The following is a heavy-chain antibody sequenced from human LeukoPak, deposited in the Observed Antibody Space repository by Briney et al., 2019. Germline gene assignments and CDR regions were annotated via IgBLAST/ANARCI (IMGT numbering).Heavy chain of an antibody. CDR1: GFTFDDYG. V-gene: IGHV3-20*04. Sequence: GGSLRLSCAASGFTFDDYGMSWVRQAPGKGLEWVSGINWKGGSTGYADSVKGRFTISRDNAKNSLYLQMNSLRAEDTALYYCARGASFLSYYYDSSGYYDPSHYFDYWGQGTLVTVSS. J-gene: IGHJ4*02. D-gene: IGHD3-22*01. CDR2: INWKGGST. CDR3: ARGASFLSYYYDSSGYYDPSHYFDY.